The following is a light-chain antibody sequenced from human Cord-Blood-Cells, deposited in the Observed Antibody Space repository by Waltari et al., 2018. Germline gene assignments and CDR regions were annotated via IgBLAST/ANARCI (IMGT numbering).Light chain of an antibody. CDR2: AAS. CDR3: QQSYSTP. CDR1: QSISSY. V-gene: IGKV1-39*01. J-gene: IGKJ5*01. Sequence: DIQMTQSPSSLSASVGDRVTITCRASQSISSYLHWYQQKPGKAPKLLIYAASSLQSGVSSRFSGSGSGTDFTLTISSLQPEDFATYYCQQSYSTPFGQGTRLEIK.